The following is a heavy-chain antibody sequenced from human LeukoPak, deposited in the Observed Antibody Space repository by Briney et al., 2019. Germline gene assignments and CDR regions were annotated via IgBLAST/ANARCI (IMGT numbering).Heavy chain of an antibody. CDR1: GFTFSSYA. J-gene: IGHJ4*02. CDR2: ISYDGSNK. D-gene: IGHD5-18*01. V-gene: IGHV3-30*04. CDR3: ARSLWDTAMATPDY. Sequence: SGGSLRLSCAASGFTFSSYAMHWVRQAPGKGLEWVAVISYDGSNKYYADSVKGRLTISRDNSKNTLYLQMNSLRAEDTAVYYCARSLWDTAMATPDYWGQGTLVTVSS.